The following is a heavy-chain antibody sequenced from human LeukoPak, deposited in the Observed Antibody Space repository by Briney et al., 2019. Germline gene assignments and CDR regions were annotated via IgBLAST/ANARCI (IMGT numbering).Heavy chain of an antibody. CDR1: GFTFSSYA. D-gene: IGHD6-13*01. CDR2: ISGSGGST. Sequence: PGGSLRLSCAASGFTFSSYAMSWVRQAPGKGLEWVSAISGSGGSTYYADSVKGRFTISRDNSKNTLYLQMNSLRAEDRAVYYCAKRWGNIAAAGGDYWGQGTLVTVSS. J-gene: IGHJ4*02. CDR3: AKRWGNIAAAGGDY. V-gene: IGHV3-23*01.